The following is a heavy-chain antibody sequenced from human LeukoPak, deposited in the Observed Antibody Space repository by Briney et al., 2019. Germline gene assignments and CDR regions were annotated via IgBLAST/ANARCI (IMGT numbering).Heavy chain of an antibody. Sequence: SETLSLTCAVYGGSFSGYYWSWIRQPPGKGLEWIGEINHSGSTNYNPSLKSRVTISVDTSKNQFSLKLSSVTAADTAVYYCARTYISRTRGFVPWGQGTLVTVSS. CDR3: ARTYISRTRGFVP. D-gene: IGHD6-13*01. CDR2: INHSGST. J-gene: IGHJ5*02. CDR1: GGSFSGYY. V-gene: IGHV4-34*01.